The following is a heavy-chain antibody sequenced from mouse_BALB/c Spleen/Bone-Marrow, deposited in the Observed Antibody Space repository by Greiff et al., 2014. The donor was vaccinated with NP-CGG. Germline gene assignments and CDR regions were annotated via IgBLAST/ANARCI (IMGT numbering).Heavy chain of an antibody. D-gene: IGHD2-4*01. Sequence: DVKLVESGGGLAKPGGSLKLSCAASGFAFSSYDMSWVRQTPEKRLEWVAYISSGGGSTYYSDTVKGRFTISRDNAKNTLYLEMSSLKSEDTAMYYCARHMIRGFAYWGQGTLVTVSA. CDR1: GFAFSSYD. CDR2: ISSGGGST. V-gene: IGHV5-12-1*01. J-gene: IGHJ3*01. CDR3: ARHMIRGFAY.